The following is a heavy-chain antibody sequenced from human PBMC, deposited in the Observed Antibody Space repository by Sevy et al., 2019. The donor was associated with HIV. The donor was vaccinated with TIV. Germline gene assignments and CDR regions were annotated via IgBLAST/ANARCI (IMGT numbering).Heavy chain of an antibody. Sequence: GGSLRRSCTGSGFTFGDYAMSWFRQAPGMGLEWVGFIRSKDYGGAKDYAASVKCRFTISRDDSKSIADLQMKSLKTEDTAVYYCTRGYYYDSSGYSDYWGQGTLVTVSS. D-gene: IGHD3-22*01. CDR2: IRSKDYGGAK. CDR3: TRGYYYDSSGYSDY. CDR1: GFTFGDYA. J-gene: IGHJ4*02. V-gene: IGHV3-49*03.